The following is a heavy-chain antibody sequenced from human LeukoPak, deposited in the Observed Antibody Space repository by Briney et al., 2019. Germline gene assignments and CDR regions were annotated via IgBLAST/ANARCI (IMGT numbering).Heavy chain of an antibody. J-gene: IGHJ4*02. V-gene: IGHV3-48*01. D-gene: IGHD4-17*01. Sequence: GGSLRLSCAASGFTFSSYSMNWVRQAPGKGLEWVSYISSSSSTIHYADSVKGRFTISRDNAKNSLYLQMNSLRAEDTAVYYCARDISSYGDSSLYDYWGQGTLVTVSS. CDR1: GFTFSSYS. CDR3: ARDISSYGDSSLYDY. CDR2: ISSSSSTI.